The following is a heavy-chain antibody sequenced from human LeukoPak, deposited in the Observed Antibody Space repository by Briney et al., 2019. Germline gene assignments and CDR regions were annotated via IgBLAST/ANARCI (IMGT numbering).Heavy chain of an antibody. D-gene: IGHD2-21*01. CDR2: IWYDGSNK. CDR3: AKDQVISGSEASDI. V-gene: IGHV3-33*06. CDR1: GFTFSSYG. J-gene: IGHJ3*02. Sequence: GGSLRLSCAASGFTFSSYGMHWVRQAPGKGLEWVAVIWYDGSNKYYADSVKGRFTISRDNSWNTLYLQMSSLRAEDTAVYYCAKDQVISGSEASDIWGQGTMVTVSS.